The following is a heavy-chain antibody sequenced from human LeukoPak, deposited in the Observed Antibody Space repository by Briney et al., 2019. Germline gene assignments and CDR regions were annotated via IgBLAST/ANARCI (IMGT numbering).Heavy chain of an antibody. V-gene: IGHV3-21*04. CDR1: GFTFSSYT. CDR3: AKDFTIIGARDAFDI. CDR2: ISSSSSYI. D-gene: IGHD2/OR15-2a*01. Sequence: PGGSLRLSCAASGFTFSSYTMNWVRQAPGKGLEWVSSISSSSSYIYYADSVKGRFTISRDNSKNTLYLQMNSLRAEDTAVYYCAKDFTIIGARDAFDIWGQGTMVTVSS. J-gene: IGHJ3*02.